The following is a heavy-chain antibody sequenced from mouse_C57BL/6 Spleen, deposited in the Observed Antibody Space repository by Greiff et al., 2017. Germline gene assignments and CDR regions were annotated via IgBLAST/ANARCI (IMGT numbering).Heavy chain of an antibody. Sequence: DVKLVESGGGLVQPGGSMKLSCVASGFTFSNYWMNWVRQSPEKGLEWVAQIRLKSDNYATHYAESVKGRFTISRDDSKSSVYLQMNNLRAEDTGSYYCTEAYAMDYWGQGTSVTVSS. V-gene: IGHV6-3*01. D-gene: IGHD3-2*02. CDR1: GFTFSNYW. J-gene: IGHJ4*01. CDR2: IRLKSDNYAT. CDR3: TEAYAMDY.